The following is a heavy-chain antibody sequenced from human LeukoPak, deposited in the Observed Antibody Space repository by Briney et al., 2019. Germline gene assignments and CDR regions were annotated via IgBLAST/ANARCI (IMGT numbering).Heavy chain of an antibody. D-gene: IGHD3-10*01. V-gene: IGHV4-61*02. CDR1: GGSISSGSYY. J-gene: IGHJ4*02. CDR2: IYTSGST. CDR3: ARTRYYYNSRSYGAPYYLDY. Sequence: SETLSLTCTVSGGSISSGSYYWSWIRQPAGKGLEWIGRIYTSGSTNYNPSLKSRVTISVDTSKNQFSLKLSSVTAADTAVYYCARTRYYYNSRSYGAPYYLDYWGQGTLVTVSS.